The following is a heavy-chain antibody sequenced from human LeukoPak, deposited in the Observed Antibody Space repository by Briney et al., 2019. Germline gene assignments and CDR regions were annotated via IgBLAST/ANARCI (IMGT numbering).Heavy chain of an antibody. Sequence: GESLKISCKGSGYSFTSYWIGWVRQMPGKGLEWRGIIYPGVSDTRYSPSFQGQVTISADKSISTAYLQRSSLKASDTAMYYCARQVIDYGDYGLDYWGQGTLVTVSS. V-gene: IGHV5-51*01. D-gene: IGHD4-17*01. CDR3: ARQVIDYGDYGLDY. CDR2: IYPGVSDT. CDR1: GYSFTSYW. J-gene: IGHJ4*02.